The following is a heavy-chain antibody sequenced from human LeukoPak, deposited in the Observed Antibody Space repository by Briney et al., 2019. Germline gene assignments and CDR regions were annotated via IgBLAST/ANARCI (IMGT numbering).Heavy chain of an antibody. CDR1: GFTLSSYW. Sequence: PGGSLRLSCAASGFTLSSYWMHWVRQAPGKGLVWVSRINSDGSSMSYADSVKGRFTISRDNAKNTLYLQMNSLRAEDTAVYYCARVLGLVRATEPPGYWGQGTLVTVSP. CDR3: ARVLGLVRATEPPGY. CDR2: INSDGSSM. D-gene: IGHD1-14*01. J-gene: IGHJ4*02. V-gene: IGHV3-74*01.